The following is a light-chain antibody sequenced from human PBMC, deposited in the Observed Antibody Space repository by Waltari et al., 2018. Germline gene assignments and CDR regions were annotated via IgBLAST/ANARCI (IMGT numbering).Light chain of an antibody. Sequence: IQMPQSPCTLSASVGDRVTITFRASQSLSNCLAWYQQKPGKAPKVLIYKASTLESWVPSRFSGSGAGTEFTLTISSLQPDDFATYYCQQYRNLWTFGQGTKVEIK. V-gene: IGKV1-5*03. CDR1: QSLSNC. J-gene: IGKJ1*01. CDR2: KAS. CDR3: QQYRNLWT.